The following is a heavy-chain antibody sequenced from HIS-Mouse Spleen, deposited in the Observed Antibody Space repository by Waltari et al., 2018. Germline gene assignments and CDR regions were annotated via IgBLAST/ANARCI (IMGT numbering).Heavy chain of an antibody. CDR2: SNYRGST. CDR1: GGSISSSSYY. J-gene: IGHJ2*01. D-gene: IGHD6-13*01. V-gene: IGHV4-39*07. CDR3: ARELPYSSSRYDWYFDL. Sequence: QLQLQESGPGLVKPSETLSLTCTVSGGSISSSSYYWGWIRQPPGKGLEGIGSSNYRGSTSYNPSLKSRVTISVDTSKNPYSLKLRSVTDADTAVYYCARELPYSSSRYDWYFDLWGRGTLVTVTS.